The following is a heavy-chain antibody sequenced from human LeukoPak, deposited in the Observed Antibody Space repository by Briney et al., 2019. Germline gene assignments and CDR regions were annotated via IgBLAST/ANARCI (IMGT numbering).Heavy chain of an antibody. V-gene: IGHV3-30-3*01. CDR2: ISYDGSNK. CDR3: AKDAQVYSTYDWGWFDP. J-gene: IGHJ5*02. Sequence: PGGSLRLSCAASGFTFSSYAMHWVRQAPGKGLEWVAVISYDGSNKYYADSVKGRFTISRDNSKNTLYLQMNSLRAEDTAIYYCAKDAQVYSTYDWGWFDPWGQGTLVTVSS. CDR1: GFTFSSYA. D-gene: IGHD4-11*01.